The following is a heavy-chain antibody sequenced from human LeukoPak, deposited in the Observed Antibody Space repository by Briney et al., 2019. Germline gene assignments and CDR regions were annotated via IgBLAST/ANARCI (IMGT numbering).Heavy chain of an antibody. J-gene: IGHJ4*02. CDR2: ISHDGGNK. CDR1: GFMFSSSG. Sequence: PGRSLRSSCAASGFMFSSSGMHWVRQAPGKGLEWVALISHDGGNKYYADSVKGRFTISRDNSKNTLYLQMDSLRTEDTAVYYCAKDRRYCSSSSCHHSDFDYWGQATLVTVSS. V-gene: IGHV3-30*18. CDR3: AKDRRYCSSSSCHHSDFDY. D-gene: IGHD2-2*01.